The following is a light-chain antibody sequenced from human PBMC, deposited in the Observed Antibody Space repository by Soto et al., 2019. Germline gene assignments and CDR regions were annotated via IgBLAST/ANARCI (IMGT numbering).Light chain of an antibody. V-gene: IGKV1-5*01. J-gene: IGKJ4*01. CDR1: QSISSW. CDR3: QQYKSYSALG. CDR2: DAS. Sequence: DIQMTQSPSTLSASVGDRVTITCRASQSISSWLAWYQQKPGKAPKLLIYDASSLESGVPSRFSGSGSGTEFTLTISSLQPDDFATYSCQQYKSYSALGFGGGTKVDIK.